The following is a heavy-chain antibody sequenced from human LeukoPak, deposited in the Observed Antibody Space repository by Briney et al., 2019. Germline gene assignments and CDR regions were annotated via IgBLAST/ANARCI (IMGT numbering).Heavy chain of an antibody. CDR1: GFTFSSYG. J-gene: IGHJ5*02. CDR2: IRYDGSNK. D-gene: IGHD2-2*01. Sequence: GGSLRLSCAASGFTFSSYGMHWVRQAPGKGLEWVAFIRYDGSNKYYADSVKGRFTISRDNSKNTLYLQMNSLRAEDTAVYYCAKDLRGYCSSTSCSPFDPWGQGTLVTVSS. CDR3: AKDLRGYCSSTSCSPFDP. V-gene: IGHV3-30*02.